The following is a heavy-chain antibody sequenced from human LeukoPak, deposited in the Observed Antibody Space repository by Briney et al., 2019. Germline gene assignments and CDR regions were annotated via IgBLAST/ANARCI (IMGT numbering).Heavy chain of an antibody. D-gene: IGHD3-3*01. CDR3: ARVKWGYDFWSGYYAY. Sequence: GGSLRLSCAASGFTVSSNYMSWVRQAPGKGLEWVSVIYSGGSTYYADSVKGRFTISRDNSKNTLYLQMNSLRAEDTAVYYCARVKWGYDFWSGYYAYWGQGTLVTVSS. CDR2: IYSGGST. CDR1: GFTVSSNY. V-gene: IGHV3-53*01. J-gene: IGHJ4*02.